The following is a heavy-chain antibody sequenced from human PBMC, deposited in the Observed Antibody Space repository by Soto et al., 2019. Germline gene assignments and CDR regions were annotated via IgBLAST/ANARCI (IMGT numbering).Heavy chain of an antibody. CDR3: AREPRYYYDSSGYLNWFDP. J-gene: IGHJ5*02. CDR1: GFTVSSNY. CDR2: ISSSGYYI. D-gene: IGHD3-22*01. V-gene: IGHV3-21*01. Sequence: GGSLRLSCASSGFTVSSNYMSWVRQAPGKGLEWVSSISSSGYYIYYADSVKGRFTISRDNAKNSLYLQMNSLRDEDTAVYYCAREPRYYYDSSGYLNWFDPWGQGTLVTVSS.